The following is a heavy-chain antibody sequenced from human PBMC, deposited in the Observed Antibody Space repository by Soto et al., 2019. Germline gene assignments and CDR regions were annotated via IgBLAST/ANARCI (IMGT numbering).Heavy chain of an antibody. CDR2: INPYNGNT. D-gene: IGHD3-3*01. J-gene: IGHJ4*02. Sequence: QVQLVQSASEVKKPGVSVKVSCKASGYTFTTYHISWVRQAPGQGLEWMGGINPYNGNTNFAQKFQGRVTMTTDTSTTTAYMDLRSLRFDDTAVYYCARGGGPFGYWGQGTLVTVSS. CDR3: ARGGGPFGY. V-gene: IGHV1-18*01. CDR1: GYTFTTYH.